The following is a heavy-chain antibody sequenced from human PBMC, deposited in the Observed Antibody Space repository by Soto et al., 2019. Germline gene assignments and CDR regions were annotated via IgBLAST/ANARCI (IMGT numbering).Heavy chain of an antibody. Sequence: SQTLSLTCAISGDSVSSNSAAWNWIRQSPSRGLEWLGRTYYRSKWYNDYAVSVKSRITINPDTSKNQFSLQLNSVTPEDTAVYYCARAGGNFGLPEYYYYYYYGMDVWGQGTTVTVSS. CDR1: GDSVSSNSAA. CDR3: ARAGGNFGLPEYYYYYYYGMDV. D-gene: IGHD2-2*01. V-gene: IGHV6-1*01. CDR2: TYYRSKWYN. J-gene: IGHJ6*02.